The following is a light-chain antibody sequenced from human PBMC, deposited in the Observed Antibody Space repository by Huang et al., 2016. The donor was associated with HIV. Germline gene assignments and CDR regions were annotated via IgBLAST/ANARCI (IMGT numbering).Light chain of an antibody. CDR3: HQHSSWPGT. Sequence: DIVLTQSPATLSLSPGERATLSCRAGQCVDSYLAWYQQTPGQAPRLLVSDASHRATGIPARFSGSGSGTDFTLTISSLEPEDFAVYYCHQHSSWPGTFGQGTRVEIK. CDR1: QCVDSY. CDR2: DAS. J-gene: IGKJ1*01. V-gene: IGKV3-11*01.